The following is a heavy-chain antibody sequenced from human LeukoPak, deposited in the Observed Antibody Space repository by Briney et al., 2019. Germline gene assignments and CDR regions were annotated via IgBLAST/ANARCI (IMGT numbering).Heavy chain of an antibody. D-gene: IGHD3-3*01. J-gene: IGHJ6*02. CDR1: GGSFSGYY. CDR2: INHSGST. Sequence: SETLSLTCAVYGGSFSGYYWSWIRQPPGKGLEWIGEINHSGSTNYNPSPKSRVTISVDTSKNQFSLKLSSVTAADTAVYYCARGGEPQQYYDFWSGYLPPPAYGMDVWGQGTTVTVSS. V-gene: IGHV4-34*01. CDR3: ARGGEPQQYYDFWSGYLPPPAYGMDV.